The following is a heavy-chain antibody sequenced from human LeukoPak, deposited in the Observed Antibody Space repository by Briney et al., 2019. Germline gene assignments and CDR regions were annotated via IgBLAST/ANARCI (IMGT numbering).Heavy chain of an antibody. J-gene: IGHJ4*02. CDR2: IRYDGSNK. V-gene: IGHV3-30*02. D-gene: IGHD3-9*01. Sequence: PGGSLRLSCAASGFTFSSYGMHWVRQAPGKGLEWVAFIRYDGSNKYYADSVKGRFTISRDNAKNTLYLQMNSLRAEDTAVYYCARGPDLTGYSPYYFDYWGQGTLVTVSS. CDR1: GFTFSSYG. CDR3: ARGPDLTGYSPYYFDY.